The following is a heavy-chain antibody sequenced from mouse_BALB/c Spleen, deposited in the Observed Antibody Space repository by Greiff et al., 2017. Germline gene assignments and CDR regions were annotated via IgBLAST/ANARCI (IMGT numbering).Heavy chain of an antibody. D-gene: IGHD2-10*02. CDR2: ISTYYGDA. V-gene: IGHV1S137*01. CDR3: AREYGNSFDY. CDR1: GYTFTDYA. Sequence: QVQLKESGAELVRPGVSVKISCKGSGYTFTDYAMHWVKQSHAKSLEWIGVISTYYGDASYNQKFKGKATMTVDKSSSTAYMELARLTSEDSAIYYCAREYGNSFDYWGQGTTLTVSS. J-gene: IGHJ2*01.